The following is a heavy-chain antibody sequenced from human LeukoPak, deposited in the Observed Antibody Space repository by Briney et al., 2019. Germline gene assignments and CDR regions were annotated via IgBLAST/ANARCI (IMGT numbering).Heavy chain of an antibody. CDR1: DVAINSFY. J-gene: IGHJ4*02. D-gene: IGHD1-7*01. CDR2: IYYSGAT. CDR3: ALAGTTMDY. V-gene: IGHV4-59*01. Sequence: PSETLSLTCTVSDVAINSFYWSWIRQPPGKGLEWIGYIYYSGATNYNPSLGSRVAISADTSKNQFSLKLSSVTAADTAVYYCALAGTTMDYWGQGTLVTVSS.